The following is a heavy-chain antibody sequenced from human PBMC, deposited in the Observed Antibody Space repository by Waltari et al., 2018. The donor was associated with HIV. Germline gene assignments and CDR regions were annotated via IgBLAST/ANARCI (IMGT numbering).Heavy chain of an antibody. CDR3: APGRGWFDP. CDR1: GFTFSSYW. D-gene: IGHD3-10*01. Sequence: EVQLVESGGGLVQPGGSLRLSCAASGFTFSSYWMHWVRQAPGKGLVVLSRINGDGSSKIYADSVKGRFTNSRDNAKNTLYLQMNRRGVEDTAVYYCAPGRGWFDPWGQGTLVTVSA. V-gene: IGHV3-74*01. CDR2: INGDGSSK. J-gene: IGHJ5*02.